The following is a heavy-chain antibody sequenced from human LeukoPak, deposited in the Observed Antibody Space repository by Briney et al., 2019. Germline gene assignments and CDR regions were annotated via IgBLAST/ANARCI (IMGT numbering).Heavy chain of an antibody. CDR3: AKYSGTYLMLHL. J-gene: IGHJ5*02. V-gene: IGHV3-30*18. D-gene: IGHD1-26*01. CDR1: GFTFSSYA. Sequence: SGGSLRLSCAASGFTFSSYAMHWVRQAPGKGLEWLALLSSDGTNDYYADSVKGRFTISRDTSKNTLYLQMNSLKTEDTAVYYCAKYSGTYLMLHLWGEGTRVTVPS. CDR2: LSSDGTND.